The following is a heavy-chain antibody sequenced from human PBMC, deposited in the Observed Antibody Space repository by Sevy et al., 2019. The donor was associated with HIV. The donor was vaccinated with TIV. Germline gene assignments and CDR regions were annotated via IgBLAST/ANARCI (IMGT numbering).Heavy chain of an antibody. CDR1: GFTFSSYW. J-gene: IGHJ6*02. CDR2: IKQDGSEK. CDR3: ARDAGESIAARPDYYYYGMDV. D-gene: IGHD6-6*01. V-gene: IGHV3-7*01. Sequence: GGSLRLSCAASGFTFSSYWMSWVRQAPGKGLEWVANIKQDGSEKYYVDSVKGRFTISRDNAKNSLYLQMNSLRAEDTAVYYCARDAGESIAARPDYYYYGMDVWGQGTMVTVSS.